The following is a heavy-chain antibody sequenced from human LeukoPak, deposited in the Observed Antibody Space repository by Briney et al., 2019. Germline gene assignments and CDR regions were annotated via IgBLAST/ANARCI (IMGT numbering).Heavy chain of an antibody. J-gene: IGHJ5*02. Sequence: GGSLRLSCAASGFTFSSYGMHWVRQAPGKGLEWVAFIRYDGSNKYYADSVKGRFTISRDNSKHTLYLQMNSLRAEDTAIYYCTQPSGGSGGYRFFHWGPGTLVPVSS. CDR3: TQPSGGSGGYRFFH. D-gene: IGHD3-10*01. V-gene: IGHV3-30*02. CDR1: GFTFSSYG. CDR2: IRYDGSNK.